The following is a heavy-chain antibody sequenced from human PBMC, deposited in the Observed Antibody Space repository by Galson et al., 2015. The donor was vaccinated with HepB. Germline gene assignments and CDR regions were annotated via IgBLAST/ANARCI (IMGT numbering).Heavy chain of an antibody. J-gene: IGHJ3*01. Sequence: SLRLSCAASGFTFTDHWVSWVRQTPRRGLEWVTNLNQHGNEKYYADSVKGRFSISRDNAKNSLYLQMNSLIDEDTAVYYCVRDALGGYDFWGQGTTVIVSS. CDR1: GFTFTDHW. V-gene: IGHV3-7*03. D-gene: IGHD3-22*01. CDR3: VRDALGGYDF. CDR2: LNQHGNEK.